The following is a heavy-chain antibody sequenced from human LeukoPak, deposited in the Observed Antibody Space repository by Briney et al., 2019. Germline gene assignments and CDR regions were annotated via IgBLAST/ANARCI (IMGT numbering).Heavy chain of an antibody. CDR3: ARGVWTMIVVALDY. CDR2: IRIDGDT. Sequence: GGSLRLSCAASGFTFSNYWMHWVRQAPGTGLVWVSRIRIDGDTSYADSVRGRFTISRDNSKNTLYLQMNSLRVEDTAVYYCARGVWTMIVVALDYWGQGTLVTVSS. CDR1: GFTFSNYW. J-gene: IGHJ4*02. D-gene: IGHD3-22*01. V-gene: IGHV3-74*01.